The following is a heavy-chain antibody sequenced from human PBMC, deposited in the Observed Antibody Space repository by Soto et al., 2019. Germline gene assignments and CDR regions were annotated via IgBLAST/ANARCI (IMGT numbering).Heavy chain of an antibody. CDR3: ARDRVPGAMDLDF. V-gene: IGHV4-34*01. CDR2: INHGGST. CDR1: GGSLSGYY. D-gene: IGHD2-2*01. J-gene: IGHJ4*02. Sequence: SETLSLTCAVYGGSLSGYYWSWIRQPPGKGLEWIGEINHGGSTTYNPSLKSRVTISVYSSNNQFSLKLDSVTAADTAVYYCARDRVPGAMDLDFWGQGTPVTVS.